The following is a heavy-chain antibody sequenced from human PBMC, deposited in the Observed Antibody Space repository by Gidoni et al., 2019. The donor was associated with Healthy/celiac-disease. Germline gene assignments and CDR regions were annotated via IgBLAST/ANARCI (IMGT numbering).Heavy chain of an antibody. D-gene: IGHD4-17*01. J-gene: IGHJ5*02. CDR3: AKDWRKVTTVTPGWFDP. CDR1: GFTFISYA. Sequence: EVQLLESGGGLVQPGGSLRLCCAASGFTFISYASSWVRQAPGKGVEGVSAISGSGGSTSYADSVKGRFTISRDNSKNTLYLQMNSLRAEDTAVYYCAKDWRKVTTVTPGWFDPWGQGTLVTVSS. V-gene: IGHV3-23*01. CDR2: ISGSGGST.